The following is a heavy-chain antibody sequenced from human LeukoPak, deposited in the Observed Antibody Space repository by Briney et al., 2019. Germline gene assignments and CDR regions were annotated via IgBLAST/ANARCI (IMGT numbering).Heavy chain of an antibody. CDR3: ARLGPHSYGDYYGMDV. CDR2: INHSGST. D-gene: IGHD5-18*01. V-gene: IGHV4-34*01. Sequence: SETLSLTCAVYGGSFSDYYWSWIRQPPGKGLEWIGEINHSGSTNYNPSLKSRVTISVDTSKNQFSLNLSSVTAADMAVYYCARLGPHSYGDYYGMDVWGQGTTVTVSS. CDR1: GGSFSDYY. J-gene: IGHJ6*02.